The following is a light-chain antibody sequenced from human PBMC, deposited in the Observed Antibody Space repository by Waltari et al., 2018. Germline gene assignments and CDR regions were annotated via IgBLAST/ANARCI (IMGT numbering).Light chain of an antibody. Sequence: DIQMTQSTSSLSASVGDRVTITCRASQSISSYLNWYQQKPGKAPKLLIYAASSLQSGVPSRFSGSGSGTDFTLTISSLQPEDFATYYCQQSYSTPRTFGQGTNL. CDR1: QSISSY. J-gene: IGKJ2*02. CDR2: AAS. V-gene: IGKV1-39*01. CDR3: QQSYSTPRT.